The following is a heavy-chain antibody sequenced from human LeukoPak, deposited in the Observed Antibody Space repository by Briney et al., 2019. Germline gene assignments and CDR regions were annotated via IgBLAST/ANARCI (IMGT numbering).Heavy chain of an antibody. CDR3: ARYRNFDWLRGQNLFDY. CDR1: DFTFTSYG. V-gene: IGHV1-18*01. CDR2: ISAYNGNT. J-gene: IGHJ4*02. Sequence: ASVKVSCKASDFTFTSYGINWVRQAPGQGLEWMGWISAYNGNTNYAQKLQGRVTMTTDTSTSTAYMELRSLRSDDTAVYYCARYRNFDWLRGQNLFDYWGQGTLVTVSS. D-gene: IGHD3-9*01.